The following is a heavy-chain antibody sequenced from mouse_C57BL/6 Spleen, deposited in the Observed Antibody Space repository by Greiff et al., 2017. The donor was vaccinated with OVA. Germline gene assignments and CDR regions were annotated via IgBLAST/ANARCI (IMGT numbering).Heavy chain of an antibody. CDR3: ARGVSYGSSLAY. V-gene: IGHV1-50*01. Sequence: QVQLQQPGAELVKPGASVKLSCKASGYTFTSYWMQWVKQRPGQGLEWIGEIDPSDSYPNYNQKFKGKATLTVDTSASTADMQLSSLTSEDSAVYYCARGVSYGSSLAYWGQGTLVTVSA. CDR1: GYTFTSYW. CDR2: IDPSDSYP. D-gene: IGHD1-1*01. J-gene: IGHJ3*01.